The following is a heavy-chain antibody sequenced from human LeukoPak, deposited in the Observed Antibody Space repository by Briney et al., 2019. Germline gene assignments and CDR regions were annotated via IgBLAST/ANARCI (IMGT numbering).Heavy chain of an antibody. CDR1: GFTFSSYS. D-gene: IGHD4-17*01. J-gene: IGHJ4*02. V-gene: IGHV3-48*01. CDR3: ARETTGVDY. Sequence: GRSLRLSCAASGFTFSSYSMNWVRQAPGKGLEWVSYISSSSSTIYYADSVKGRFTISRDNAKNSLYLQMNSLRAEDTAVYYCARETTGVDYWGQGTLVTVSS. CDR2: ISSSSSTI.